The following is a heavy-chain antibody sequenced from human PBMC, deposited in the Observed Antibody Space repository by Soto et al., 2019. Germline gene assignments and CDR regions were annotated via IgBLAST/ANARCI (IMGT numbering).Heavy chain of an antibody. CDR2: IFHDGYI. Sequence: QVQLQESGPGLVMPSETLSLTCSVSGDSISGSPYYWGWIRQPPGKRLEWIGSIFHDGYIVYTPSVMSRVTISVDTSKNQFSLNLTSVAAADTAIYFCARLQTAVPHYWGQGILVTVSS. CDR1: GDSISGSPYY. CDR3: ARLQTAVPHY. J-gene: IGHJ4*02. D-gene: IGHD6-19*01. V-gene: IGHV4-39*01.